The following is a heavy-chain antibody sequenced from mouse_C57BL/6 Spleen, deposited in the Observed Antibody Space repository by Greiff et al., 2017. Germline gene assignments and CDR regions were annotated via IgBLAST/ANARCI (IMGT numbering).Heavy chain of an antibody. D-gene: IGHD2-2*01. CDR3: ARFLMVTTAMDY. CDR2: IYPGDGDT. CDR1: GYAFSSSW. J-gene: IGHJ4*01. Sequence: QVQLQQSGPELVKPGASVKISCKASGYAFSSSWMNWVKQRPGKGLEWIGRIYPGDGDTNYNGKFKGTATLTAAKSSSTAYMQLSSLTSEDSAVYFCARFLMVTTAMDYWGQGTSVTVSS. V-gene: IGHV1-82*01.